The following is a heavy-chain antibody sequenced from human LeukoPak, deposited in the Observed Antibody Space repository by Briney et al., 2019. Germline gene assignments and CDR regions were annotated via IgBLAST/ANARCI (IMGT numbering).Heavy chain of an antibody. CDR2: ISSSGSTI. CDR3: ARVRRGGELSFDY. V-gene: IGHV3-11*01. Sequence: PGGSLRLSCAASGFTFSDYYMSWIRQAPGKGLEWVSYISSSGSTIYYADSVKGRFTIFRDNAKNSLHLQMNGLRAEDTAVYYCARVRRGGELSFDYWGQGTLVTVSS. J-gene: IGHJ4*02. CDR1: GFTFSDYY. D-gene: IGHD3-16*02.